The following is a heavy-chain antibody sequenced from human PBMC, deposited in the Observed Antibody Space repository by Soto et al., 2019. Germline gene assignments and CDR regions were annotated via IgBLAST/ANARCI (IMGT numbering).Heavy chain of an antibody. Sequence: GLDLEWLALIYWNDDKRYSLSLKSRLTITKDTSKNQVVLTMTNMDPVDTATYYCAHDYYDSPRGWFDPWGQGTLVTVSS. J-gene: IGHJ5*02. V-gene: IGHV2-5*01. CDR2: IYWNDDK. CDR3: AHDYYDSPRGWFDP. D-gene: IGHD3-22*01.